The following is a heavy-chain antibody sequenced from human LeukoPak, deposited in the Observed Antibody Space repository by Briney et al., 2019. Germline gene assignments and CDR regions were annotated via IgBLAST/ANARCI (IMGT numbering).Heavy chain of an antibody. D-gene: IGHD6-13*01. V-gene: IGHV3-9*01. J-gene: IGHJ4*02. Sequence: HPGRSLRLSCAASGFTFDDYAMHSVRHAPGKGLEWVSGISWNSGSIGYADSVKGRFTISRDNAKNALYLQMNSLRAEDTALYYCAKPISIAAGDLSDGFDYWGQGTLVTVSS. CDR1: GFTFDDYA. CDR3: AKPISIAAGDLSDGFDY. CDR2: ISWNSGSI.